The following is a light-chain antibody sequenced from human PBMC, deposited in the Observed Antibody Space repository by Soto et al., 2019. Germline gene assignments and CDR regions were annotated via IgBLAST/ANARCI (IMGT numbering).Light chain of an antibody. CDR2: DAT. CDR1: QRVSNNF. J-gene: IGKJ1*01. V-gene: IGKV3D-20*01. Sequence: VVLTQFPGTLSLSPGETATLSCGASQRVSNNFLGWYQQKPGLPPRLLIYDATSRANGIPERFSGRGSGTHFTLTISRLEPEDFAAYYCQQYGSTPWTFGRGTKVEMK. CDR3: QQYGSTPWT.